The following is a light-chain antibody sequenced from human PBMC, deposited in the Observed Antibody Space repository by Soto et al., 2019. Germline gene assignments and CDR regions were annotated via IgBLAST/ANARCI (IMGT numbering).Light chain of an antibody. CDR2: SNN. CDR3: AAWDDSLSGYV. Sequence: QSVLTQPPSASGTPGQRVTISCSGSSSNIGSTYVYWYQQLPGTAPKLLIYSNNQRPSGVPDRFSGSKSGTSASLAISGLRSDDEADYYCAAWDDSLSGYVFGTGTKLTVL. V-gene: IGLV1-47*02. J-gene: IGLJ1*01. CDR1: SSNIGSTY.